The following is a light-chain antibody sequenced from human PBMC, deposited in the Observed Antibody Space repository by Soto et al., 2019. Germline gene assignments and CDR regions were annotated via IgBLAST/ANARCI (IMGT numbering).Light chain of an antibody. CDR3: QQSSSTPQT. V-gene: IGKV1-39*01. CDR2: VAS. J-gene: IGKJ4*01. CDR1: QSISSY. Sequence: DIQMTQSPSSLSASVGDRVTISCRASQSISSYLSWYQQKPGRAPKLLINVASTLQSGVPSRFSGSGSGTDFTLAISSLQPEDFATYYCQQSSSTPQTFGGGTKVDIK.